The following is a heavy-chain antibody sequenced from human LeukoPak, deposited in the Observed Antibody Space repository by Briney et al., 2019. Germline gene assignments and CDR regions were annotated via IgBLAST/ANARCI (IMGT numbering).Heavy chain of an antibody. J-gene: IGHJ3*02. CDR2: THMTGDT. CDR1: GFSFSSYD. Sequence: GGSLRLSCIASGFSFSSYDMHWVRQATGKGLECVSGTHMTGDTYYADSVKGRFTISRENAKISLYLQMNSLRAGDTAVYYCVRGRGYYDGRGYIKNVPFDIWSQGTTVTVSS. CDR3: VRGRGYYDGRGYIKNVPFDI. V-gene: IGHV3-13*01. D-gene: IGHD3-22*01.